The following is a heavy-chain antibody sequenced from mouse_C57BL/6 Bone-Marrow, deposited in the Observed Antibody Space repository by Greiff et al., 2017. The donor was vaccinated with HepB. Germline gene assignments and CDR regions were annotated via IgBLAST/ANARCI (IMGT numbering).Heavy chain of an antibody. J-gene: IGHJ1*03. CDR2: ISYDGSN. D-gene: IGHD2-5*01. V-gene: IGHV3-6*01. Sequence: EVQLVESGPGLVKPSQSLSLTCSVTGYSITSGYYWNWIRQFPGNKLEWMGYISYDGSNNYNPSLKNRISITRDTSKNQFFLKLNSVTTEDTATYYCAREGYYSNFYWYFDVWGTGTTVTVSS. CDR3: AREGYYSNFYWYFDV. CDR1: GYSITSGYY.